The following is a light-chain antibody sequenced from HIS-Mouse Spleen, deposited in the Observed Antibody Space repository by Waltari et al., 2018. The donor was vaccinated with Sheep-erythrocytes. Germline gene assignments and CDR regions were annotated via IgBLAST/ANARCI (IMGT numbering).Light chain of an antibody. V-gene: IGKV1-6*01. CDR2: AAS. J-gene: IGKJ2*01. CDR1: QGIRND. CDR3: LQDYNYTYT. Sequence: AIQMTQSPSSLSASVVDRVTITCRASQGIRNDLGWYQQKPGKAPKLLIYAASSLQSGVPSRFSGSGSGTDFTLTISSLQPEDFATYYCLQDYNYTYTFGQGTKLEIK.